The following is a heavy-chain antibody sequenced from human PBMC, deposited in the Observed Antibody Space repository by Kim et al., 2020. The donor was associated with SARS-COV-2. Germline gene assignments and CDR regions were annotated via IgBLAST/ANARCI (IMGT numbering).Heavy chain of an antibody. V-gene: IGHV1-2*02. Sequence: YAQKFQGRVTMTRDTSISTAYIELNRLSSDDTAVYYCTRDYGDYGGPAYWGQGTLVTVSS. CDR3: TRDYGDYGGPAY. J-gene: IGHJ4*02. D-gene: IGHD4-17*01.